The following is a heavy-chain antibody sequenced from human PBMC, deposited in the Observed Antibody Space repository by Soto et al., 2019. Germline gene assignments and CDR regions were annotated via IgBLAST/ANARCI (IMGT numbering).Heavy chain of an antibody. CDR1: GGSISSGGYS. V-gene: IGHV4-30-2*01. CDR2: IYHSGST. Sequence: QLQLQESGSGLVKPSQTLSLTCAVSGGSISSGGYSWSWIRQPPGKGLEWIGYIYHSGSTYYNPSXKXXVTISVDRSKNQFSLKLSSVTAADTAVYYCARNDGHYVADYWGQGTLVSVSS. J-gene: IGHJ4*02. CDR3: ARNDGHYVADY. D-gene: IGHD4-17*01.